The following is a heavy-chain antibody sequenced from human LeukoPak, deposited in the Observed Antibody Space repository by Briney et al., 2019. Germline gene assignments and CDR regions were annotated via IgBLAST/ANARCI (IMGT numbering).Heavy chain of an antibody. V-gene: IGHV1-18*01. D-gene: IGHD3-16*02. CDR3: ARADTVRLGELSHFDY. CDR2: INAYNGNT. Sequence: ASVKVSCKASGYTFTSYGISWVRQAPGQGLEWMGWINAYNGNTNYAQKLQGRVTMTTDTSTSTAYMELRSQRSDDTAVYYCARADTVRLGELSHFDYWGQGTLVTVSS. CDR1: GYTFTSYG. J-gene: IGHJ4*02.